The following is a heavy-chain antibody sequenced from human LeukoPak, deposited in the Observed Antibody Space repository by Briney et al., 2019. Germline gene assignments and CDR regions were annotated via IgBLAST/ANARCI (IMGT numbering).Heavy chain of an antibody. J-gene: IGHJ3*02. CDR2: IYYSGST. Sequence: PSETLSLTCTVSGGSISSGGYYWSWIRQHPGKGLEWIGYIYYSGSTYYNPSLKSRVTISVDTSKNQFSLKLSSVTAADTAVYYCARDRVTMIAVDAFDIWGQGTMVTVSS. CDR3: ARDRVTMIAVDAFDI. V-gene: IGHV4-31*03. D-gene: IGHD3-22*01. CDR1: GGSISSGGYY.